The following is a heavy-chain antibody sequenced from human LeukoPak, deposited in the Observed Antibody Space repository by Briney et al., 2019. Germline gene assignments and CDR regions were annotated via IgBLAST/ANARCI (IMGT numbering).Heavy chain of an antibody. V-gene: IGHV3-23*01. CDR3: AKGGKWDVTPFDY. CDR2: ISSGGGST. Sequence: GGSLRLSCAASGFTFTSYSMNWVRQAPGKGLEWVSTISSGGGSTYYADSVKGRFTISRDNSKNTLCLQVNSLRAEDTAVYYCAKGGKWDVTPFDYWGQGTLVTVSS. J-gene: IGHJ4*02. D-gene: IGHD1-26*01. CDR1: GFTFTSYS.